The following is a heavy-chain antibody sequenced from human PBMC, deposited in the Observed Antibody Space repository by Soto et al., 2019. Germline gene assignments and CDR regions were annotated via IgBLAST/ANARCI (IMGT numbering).Heavy chain of an antibody. J-gene: IGHJ4*02. Sequence: AAVHVSCKASGYTFTGYYIHWVRQAPGQRPEWMGWINVGTDKTKYSEKFQGRVTITTDTSASTAYMELTSLGSEDTAVYYCARLEAGVKLDYWGQGTPVTVSS. CDR2: INVGTDKT. V-gene: IGHV1-3*01. CDR1: GYTFTGYY. CDR3: ARLEAGVKLDY.